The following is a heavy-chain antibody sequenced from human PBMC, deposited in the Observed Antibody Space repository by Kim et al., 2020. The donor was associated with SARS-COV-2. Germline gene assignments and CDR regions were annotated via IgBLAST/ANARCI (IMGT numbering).Heavy chain of an antibody. V-gene: IGHV1-69*13. Sequence: SVKVSCKASGGTFSSYAISWVRQAPGQGLEWMGGIIPIFGTANYAQKFQGRVTITADESASTAYMELSSLRSEDTAVYYCARGNYYDSSGYYLIYWYFDLWGRGTLVTVSS. D-gene: IGHD3-22*01. CDR2: IIPIFGTA. CDR1: GGTFSSYA. CDR3: ARGNYYDSSGYYLIYWYFDL. J-gene: IGHJ2*01.